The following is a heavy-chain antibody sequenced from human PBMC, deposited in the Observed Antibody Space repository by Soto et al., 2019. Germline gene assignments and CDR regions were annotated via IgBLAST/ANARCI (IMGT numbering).Heavy chain of an antibody. J-gene: IGHJ5*02. V-gene: IGHV2-5*02. CDR3: ARLTDLYIMFDA. CDR1: GFSLSTSEVG. D-gene: IGHD3-10*01. CDR2: IYWDDDK. Sequence: SGPTLVNPTQTLTLTCTFSGFSLSTSEVGVGWIRQPPGKALELLGIIYWDDDKRYSPLLNKRLTITKDTSKNQVVLTMTNMDSVDTGTYYCARLTDLYIMFDAWGQGTQVTV.